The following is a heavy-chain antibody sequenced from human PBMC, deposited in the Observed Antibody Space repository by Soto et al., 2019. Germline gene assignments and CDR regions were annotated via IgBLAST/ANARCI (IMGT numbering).Heavy chain of an antibody. CDR1: GFTFSSYG. J-gene: IGHJ6*02. CDR2: ISYDGSNE. CDR3: ARSTSSTLNYYYGMDV. Sequence: PGGSLRLSCAASGFTFSSYGMHWVRQAPGKGLEWVAIISYDGSNEFYTDSVKGRFTIARDNSKNTLYLQMNSLRIEDTAVFYCARSTSSTLNYYYGMDVWGQGTKVTVSS. D-gene: IGHD6-6*01. V-gene: IGHV3-30*03.